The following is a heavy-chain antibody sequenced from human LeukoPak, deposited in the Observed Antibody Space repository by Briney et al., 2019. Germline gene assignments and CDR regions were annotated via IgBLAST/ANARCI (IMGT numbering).Heavy chain of an antibody. CDR3: ARESAWFGELLPPIDY. V-gene: IGHV1-18*01. Sequence: ASVKVSCKASGYTFTSYGITWVRQAPGQGLEWMGWVSAHNGYTNYAQNFQGRVTLTTDTPTTTAYMEVRSLRSDDTAVYYCARESAWFGELLPPIDYWGQGTLVTVSS. J-gene: IGHJ4*02. D-gene: IGHD3-10*01. CDR1: GYTFTSYG. CDR2: VSAHNGYT.